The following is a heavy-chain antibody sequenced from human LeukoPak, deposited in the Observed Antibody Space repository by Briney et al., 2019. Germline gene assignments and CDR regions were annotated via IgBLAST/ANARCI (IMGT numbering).Heavy chain of an antibody. CDR2: IIPIFGTA. Sequence: SVKVSCKASGGTFSSYAISWVRQAPGQGLEWMGGIIPIFGTANYAQKFQGRVTITADKSTSTAYMELSSLRSEDTAVYYCARVAGYSSGWYVRYYYYYMDVWGKGTTVTVSS. CDR1: GGTFSSYA. CDR3: ARVAGYSSGWYVRYYYYYMDV. J-gene: IGHJ6*03. D-gene: IGHD6-19*01. V-gene: IGHV1-69*06.